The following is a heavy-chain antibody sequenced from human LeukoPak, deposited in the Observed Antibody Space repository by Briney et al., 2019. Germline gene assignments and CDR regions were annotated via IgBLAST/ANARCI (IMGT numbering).Heavy chain of an antibody. CDR1: GFTLSSYA. Sequence: GGSLRLSCAASGFTLSSYAMSWVRQGPGKGLEWVSAISGSGGSTYYADSVKGRFTISRDNSKNTLYLQMNSLRAEDTAVYYCAKEGFTYYYDSSGYSLDYWGQGTLVTLSS. J-gene: IGHJ4*02. CDR2: ISGSGGST. V-gene: IGHV3-23*01. CDR3: AKEGFTYYYDSSGYSLDY. D-gene: IGHD3-22*01.